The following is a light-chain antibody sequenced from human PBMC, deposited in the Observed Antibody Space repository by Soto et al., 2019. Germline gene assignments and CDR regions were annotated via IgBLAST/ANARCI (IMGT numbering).Light chain of an antibody. Sequence: EIVLTRASAGLCLSLGDRRTLSCRASQSVSSYLAWYQQKPGQAPRLLIYDASNRATGIPARFSGSGSGTDFTTTISSLVPEEFAGYYGQQYDSSGTFGQGTKVDIK. CDR3: QQYDSSGT. V-gene: IGKV3-11*01. J-gene: IGKJ1*01. CDR1: QSVSSY. CDR2: DAS.